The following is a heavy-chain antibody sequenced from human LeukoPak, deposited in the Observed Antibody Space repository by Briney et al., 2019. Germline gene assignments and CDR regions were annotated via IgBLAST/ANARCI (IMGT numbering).Heavy chain of an antibody. CDR2: FEPEDGER. D-gene: IGHD3-16*01. CDR3: VTLGGGVPIAIVDY. Sequence: ASVKVSCKDSGYTLTELSLHRVRQAAGKGLEWMGGFEPEDGERVYAQTFQGRVAMTEDTSTDTAYMELSSLTSEDTAVYYCVTLGGGVPIAIVDYWGQGTLVTVSS. J-gene: IGHJ4*02. V-gene: IGHV1-24*01. CDR1: GYTLTELS.